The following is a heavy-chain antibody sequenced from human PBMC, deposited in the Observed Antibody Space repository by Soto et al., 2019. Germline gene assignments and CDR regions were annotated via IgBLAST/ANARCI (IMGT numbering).Heavy chain of an antibody. Sequence: EVQLVESGGGLVKPGGSLRLSCAASGFTFSSYSMNWVRQAPGKGLEWVSSISSSSSYIYYADSVKGRFTISRDNAKNSLYLQMNSLRAEDTAVYYCARDPSEYCSGGSCHDYWGQGTLVTVSS. CDR3: ARDPSEYCSGGSCHDY. CDR1: GFTFSSYS. D-gene: IGHD2-15*01. V-gene: IGHV3-21*01. CDR2: ISSSSSYI. J-gene: IGHJ4*02.